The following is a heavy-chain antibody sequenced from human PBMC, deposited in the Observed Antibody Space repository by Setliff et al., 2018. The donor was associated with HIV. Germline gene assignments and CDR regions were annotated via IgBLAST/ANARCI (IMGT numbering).Heavy chain of an antibody. CDR2: IYTSGSP. CDR1: GGPGNGGDCN. J-gene: IGHJ4*01. Sequence: SQRLSLTSAGSGGPGNGGDCNWAWIRQPAGRGREWIGNIYTSGSPHYKSSLTSRLTISLDTSGNQFSLKLTSVTAADTAVYYCARLIHYYDSFWVLSRENYFDSWGRGTQVTVSS. D-gene: IGHD3-22*01. CDR3: ARLIHYYDSFWVLSRENYFDS. V-gene: IGHV4-61*09.